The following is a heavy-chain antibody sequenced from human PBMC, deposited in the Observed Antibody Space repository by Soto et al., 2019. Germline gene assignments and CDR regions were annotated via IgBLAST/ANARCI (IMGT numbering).Heavy chain of an antibody. J-gene: IGHJ5*02. D-gene: IGHD1-7*01. CDR3: ARDGSDRTGTTGHNWFDP. Sequence: SVKVSCKASGGTFSSYTISWVRQAPGQGLEWMGRIIPILGIANYAQKFQGRVTITADKSTSTAYMELSSLRSEDTAVYCCARDGSDRTGTTGHNWFDPWGQGTLVTVSS. CDR2: IIPILGIA. V-gene: IGHV1-69*04. CDR1: GGTFSSYT.